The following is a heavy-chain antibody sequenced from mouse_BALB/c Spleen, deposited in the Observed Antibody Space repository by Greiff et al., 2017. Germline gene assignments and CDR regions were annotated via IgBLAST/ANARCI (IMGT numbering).Heavy chain of an antibody. V-gene: IGHV7-3*02. Sequence: EVMLVESGGGLVQPGGSLRLSCATSGFTFTDYYMSWVRQPPGKALEWLGFIRNKANGYTTEYSASVKGRFTISRDNSQSILYLQMNTLRAEDSATYYCARDNSPYYGSGFAYWGQGTLVTVSA. CDR2: IRNKANGYTT. CDR3: ARDNSPYYGSGFAY. CDR1: GFTFTDYY. D-gene: IGHD2-10*01. J-gene: IGHJ3*01.